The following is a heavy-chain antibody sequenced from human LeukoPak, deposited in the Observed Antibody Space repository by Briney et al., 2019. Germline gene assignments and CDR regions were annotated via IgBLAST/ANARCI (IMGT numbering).Heavy chain of an antibody. Sequence: ASVNVSCRSSGYTFTGTYMHWVRQAPGQGLEWMGWINPNSGDTNYAQKFQGRVTMTRDKSISTAYMELSRLRSDDTAVYYCARDLSEGFDYWGQGTLVTVSS. D-gene: IGHD6-19*01. CDR3: ARDLSEGFDY. V-gene: IGHV1-2*02. CDR2: INPNSGDT. CDR1: GYTFTGTY. J-gene: IGHJ4*02.